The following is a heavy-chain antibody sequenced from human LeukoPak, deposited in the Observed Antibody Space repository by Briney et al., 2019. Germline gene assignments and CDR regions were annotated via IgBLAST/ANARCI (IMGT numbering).Heavy chain of an antibody. Sequence: PSETLSLTCTVSGGSISSGDYYWSWIRQPPGKGLEWIGYIYYSGSTYYNPSLKSRVTISVDTSKNQFSLKLSSVTAADTAVYYCARDQFNGWYDYWGQGTLVTVSS. CDR3: ARDQFNGWYDY. D-gene: IGHD6-19*01. V-gene: IGHV4-30-4*08. CDR1: GGSISSGDYY. J-gene: IGHJ4*02. CDR2: IYYSGST.